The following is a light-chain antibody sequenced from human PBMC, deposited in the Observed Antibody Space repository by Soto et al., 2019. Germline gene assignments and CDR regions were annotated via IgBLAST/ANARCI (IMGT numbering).Light chain of an antibody. CDR3: QQRSEWPLT. CDR2: DAS. Sequence: EIVLTQSPATLSLSPGERATLSCRASQSVSSNLAWYQQKPGQAPRLLIYDASNRATGIPARFNGSGSGTDFTLTISSLEPEDFAVYYCQQRSEWPLTFGGGTKVEIK. J-gene: IGKJ4*01. V-gene: IGKV3-11*01. CDR1: QSVSSN.